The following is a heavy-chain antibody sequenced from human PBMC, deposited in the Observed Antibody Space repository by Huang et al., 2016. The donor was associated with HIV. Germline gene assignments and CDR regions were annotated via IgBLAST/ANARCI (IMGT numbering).Heavy chain of an antibody. J-gene: IGHJ4*02. V-gene: IGHV3-30-3*01. CDR1: GFTFSSHA. Sequence: QVQLVESGGGVVQPGRSLRLSCAASGFTFSSHAMHWVRQAPGKCLEWVALISYYGNNRYYADSVKGRFTVSRDNSKNTLYLQMNSLRPDDTAVYYCARDSGYSINWSLGNYWGQGTLATVSS. D-gene: IGHD6-13*01. CDR2: ISYYGNNR. CDR3: ARDSGYSINWSLGNY.